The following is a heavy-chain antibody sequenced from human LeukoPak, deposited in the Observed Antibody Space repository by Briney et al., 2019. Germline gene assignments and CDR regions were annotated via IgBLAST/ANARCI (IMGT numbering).Heavy chain of an antibody. D-gene: IGHD6-6*01. CDR1: GFTFSSYA. CDR2: ISYDGSNK. V-gene: IGHV3-30-3*01. CDR3: RARGSSSGPAFDP. Sequence: GGSLRLSCAASGFTFSSYAMHWVRQAPGKGLEWVAVISYDGSNKYYADSVKGRFTISRDNSKNTLYLQMNSLRAEDTAVYYCRARGSSSGPAFDPWGQGTLVTVSS. J-gene: IGHJ5*02.